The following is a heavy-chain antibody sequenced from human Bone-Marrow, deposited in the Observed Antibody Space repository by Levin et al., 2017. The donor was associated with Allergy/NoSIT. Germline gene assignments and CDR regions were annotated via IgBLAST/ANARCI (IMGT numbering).Heavy chain of an antibody. Sequence: GESLKISCKASGYSFSDNWVAWVRQMPGKGLEWMGVIFPSDSDTRYGPSFQGQVTISVDESVTTTYLQLSSLKASDTAMYYCAEVISGGDLPDFDYWGQGTLVTVSS. CDR1: GYSFSDNW. CDR2: IFPSDSDT. J-gene: IGHJ4*02. V-gene: IGHV5-51*01. D-gene: IGHD2-21*02. CDR3: AEVISGGDLPDFDY.